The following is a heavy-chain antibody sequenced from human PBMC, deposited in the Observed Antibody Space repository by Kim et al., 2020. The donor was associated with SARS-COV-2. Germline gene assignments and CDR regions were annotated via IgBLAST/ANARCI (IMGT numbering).Heavy chain of an antibody. CDR1: GFTFSYYS. Sequence: GGSLRLSCAASGFTFSYYSMNWVRQAPGKGLEWISYISSSSSTIYYADSVKGRFTVSRDNDKNSLYLQMSSLRDEDTAVYYCARDKDSSSPRGAYYYYGMDVWGQGTTVTISS. D-gene: IGHD6-6*01. V-gene: IGHV3-48*02. CDR2: ISSSSSTI. J-gene: IGHJ6*02. CDR3: ARDKDSSSPRGAYYYYGMDV.